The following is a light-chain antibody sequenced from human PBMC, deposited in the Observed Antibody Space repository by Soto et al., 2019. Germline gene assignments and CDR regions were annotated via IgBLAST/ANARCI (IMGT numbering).Light chain of an antibody. CDR2: DAS. CDR3: QQYNNWPPWT. Sequence: EIVLAQSPVTLCLSRGERTTLSCTASQSVSSYLAWYQQKPGQAPRLLIYDASSRATGIPDRFSGGGSGTDFTLTISRLEPEDFAVYYCQQYNNWPPWTFRQGTKVDIK. J-gene: IGKJ1*01. CDR1: QSVSSY. V-gene: IGKV3-11*01.